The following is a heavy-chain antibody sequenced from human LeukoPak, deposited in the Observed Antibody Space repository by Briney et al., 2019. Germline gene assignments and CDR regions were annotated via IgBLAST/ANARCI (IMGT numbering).Heavy chain of an antibody. V-gene: IGHV4-59*12. CDR2: IYYSGST. J-gene: IGHJ4*02. D-gene: IGHD4-17*01. Sequence: SETLSLTCTVSGGSISSYYWSWIRQPPGKGLEWIGSIYYSGSTYYNPSLKSRVTISVDTSKNQFSLKLSSVTAADTAVYYCARDSKETTSYFDYWGQGTLVTVSS. CDR1: GGSISSYY. CDR3: ARDSKETTSYFDY.